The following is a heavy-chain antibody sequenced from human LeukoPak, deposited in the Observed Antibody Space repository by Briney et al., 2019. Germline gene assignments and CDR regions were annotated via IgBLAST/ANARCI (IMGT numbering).Heavy chain of an antibody. CDR3: ARQGLRFSLSGFWFDP. CDR2: IYYSGST. J-gene: IGHJ5*02. D-gene: IGHD3-3*01. CDR1: GGSINSHY. V-gene: IGHV4-59*08. Sequence: PSETLSLTCTVSGGSINSHYWSWIRQPPGKGLEWIGYIYYSGSTNYNPSLKSRVTISVDTSKNQFSLKLSSVTAADTAVYYCARQGLRFSLSGFWFDPWGQGTLVTVSS.